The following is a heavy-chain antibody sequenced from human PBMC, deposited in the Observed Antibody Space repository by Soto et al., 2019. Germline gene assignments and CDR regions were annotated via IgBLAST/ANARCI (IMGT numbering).Heavy chain of an antibody. Sequence: SETVSLTCTVSDGSINNYYWSWIRQPAGKGLEWIGRIHGSGTTNYNPSLKSRVSMSVDKSKNQLSLKLFSVTAADTAVYYCAKEGSGGSNWFDPWGPGTLVTVSS. CDR3: AKEGSGGSNWFDP. CDR2: IHGSGTT. J-gene: IGHJ5*02. V-gene: IGHV4-4*07. CDR1: DGSINNYY. D-gene: IGHD3-16*01.